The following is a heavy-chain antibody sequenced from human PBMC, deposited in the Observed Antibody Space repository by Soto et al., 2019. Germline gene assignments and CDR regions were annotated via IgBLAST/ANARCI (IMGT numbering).Heavy chain of an antibody. CDR1: GGSISSYY. D-gene: IGHD1-26*01. Sequence: SETLSLTCTVSGGSISSYYWSWIRQPPGKGLEWIGYIYYSGSTNHNPPLKSRVTISVDTSKNQFSLKLSSVTAADTAVYYCARAPSAGELLLDEYYFDYWGQGTLVIVSS. J-gene: IGHJ4*02. V-gene: IGHV4-59*01. CDR3: ARAPSAGELLLDEYYFDY. CDR2: IYYSGST.